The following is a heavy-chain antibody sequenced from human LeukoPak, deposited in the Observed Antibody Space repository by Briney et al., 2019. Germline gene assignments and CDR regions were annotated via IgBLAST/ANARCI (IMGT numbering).Heavy chain of an antibody. J-gene: IGHJ4*02. CDR3: ARSALEDYDFWSGYVDY. D-gene: IGHD3-3*01. CDR2: INTNTGNP. V-gene: IGHV7-4-1*02. Sequence: ASVKVSCKASGYTFTSYAMNWVRQAPGQGLEWMGWINTNTGNPTYAQGFTGRFVFSLDTSVSTAYLQISSLKAEDTAVYHCARSALEDYDFWSGYVDYWGQGTLVTVSS. CDR1: GYTFTSYA.